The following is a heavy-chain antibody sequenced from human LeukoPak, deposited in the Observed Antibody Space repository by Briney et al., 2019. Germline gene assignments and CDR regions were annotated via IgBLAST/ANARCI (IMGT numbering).Heavy chain of an antibody. V-gene: IGHV4-4*07. CDR1: GGSTSSYD. Sequence: PSDTLSLTCTVSGGSTSSYDWSWIRHHAGKGLELIGRIYTRGRTNYNPSLKSRVTISADKSKKQFSLKLSSVAAADTAVYYCARDRMDAFDYWGRGTLVTVSS. D-gene: IGHD2-2*03. CDR3: ARDRMDAFDY. CDR2: IYTRGRT. J-gene: IGHJ4*02.